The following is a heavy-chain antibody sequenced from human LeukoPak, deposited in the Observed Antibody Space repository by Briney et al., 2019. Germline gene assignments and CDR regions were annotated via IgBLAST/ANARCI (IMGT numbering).Heavy chain of an antibody. J-gene: IGHJ4*02. CDR1: GFTFSDYA. V-gene: IGHV3-23*01. CDR3: ARGPAANSGNYYVGDY. D-gene: IGHD1-26*01. Sequence: GGSLRLSCAVSGFTFSDYAMSWVRQAPGKGLEWVSGISGSGAYSYYADSVKGRFTISRDNSKNTLYMQMNSLRAEDTAVYYCARGPAANSGNYYVGDYWGQGTLVTVSS. CDR2: ISGSGAYS.